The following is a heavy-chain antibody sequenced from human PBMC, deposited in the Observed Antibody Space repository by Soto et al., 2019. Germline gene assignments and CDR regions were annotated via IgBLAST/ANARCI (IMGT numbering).Heavy chain of an antibody. CDR1: GFNFRRYW. J-gene: IGHJ4*02. CDR2: IKEDGSEQ. V-gene: IGHV3-7*01. D-gene: IGHD4-17*01. Sequence: EVQLVESGGGLVQPGGSLRLSCAASGFNFRRYWMSWVRQAPGKGLEWVANIKEDGSEQYYVDSVKGRFTIYRDNAKNTLTLKMNILRAEDTAIYYCARDPTASYGDSLLFDYWGQGTLVIVSS. CDR3: ARDPTASYGDSLLFDY.